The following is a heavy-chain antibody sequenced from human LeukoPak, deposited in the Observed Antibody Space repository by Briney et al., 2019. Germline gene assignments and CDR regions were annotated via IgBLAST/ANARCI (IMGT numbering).Heavy chain of an antibody. D-gene: IGHD2-2*01. CDR2: IYYSGST. CDR1: GGSISSSSFY. Sequence: SETLSLTCTVSGGSISSSSFYWGCIRQPPGKGLEWIGSIYYSGSTYYNPSLKSRVTISVDTSKNQFSLKLSSVTAADTAVYYCARGGIVVVPAAAYYFDYWGQGTLVTVSS. CDR3: ARGGIVVVPAAAYYFDY. V-gene: IGHV4-39*07. J-gene: IGHJ4*02.